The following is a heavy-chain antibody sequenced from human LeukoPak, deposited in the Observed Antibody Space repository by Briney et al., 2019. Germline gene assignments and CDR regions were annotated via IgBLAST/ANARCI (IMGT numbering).Heavy chain of an antibody. J-gene: IGHJ4*02. CDR1: GFTFSSYA. Sequence: GGSLRLSCAASGFTFSSYAMSWVRQAPGKGLEWVSAISSSGGRTYYADSVKGRFTISRDNSKNTLYLQMNRLRAEDRAVYYCAKDAPQMSYYYDSSGYPHWGQGTLVTVSS. V-gene: IGHV3-23*01. D-gene: IGHD3-22*01. CDR3: AKDAPQMSYYYDSSGYPH. CDR2: ISSSGGRT.